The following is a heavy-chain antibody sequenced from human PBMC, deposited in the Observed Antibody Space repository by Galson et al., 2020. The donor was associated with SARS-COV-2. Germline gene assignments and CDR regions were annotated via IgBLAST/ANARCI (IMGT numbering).Heavy chain of an antibody. Sequence: SETLSLTCAVYGGSFSGYYWSWIRQPPGKGLEWIGEINHSGSTNYNPSLKSRVTISVDTSKNQFSLKLSSVTAADTAVYYCARGSYCSGGSCYSSRYYGMDVWGQGTTVTVSS. J-gene: IGHJ6*02. CDR2: INHSGST. CDR1: GGSFSGYY. CDR3: ARGSYCSGGSCYSSRYYGMDV. D-gene: IGHD2-15*01. V-gene: IGHV4-34*01.